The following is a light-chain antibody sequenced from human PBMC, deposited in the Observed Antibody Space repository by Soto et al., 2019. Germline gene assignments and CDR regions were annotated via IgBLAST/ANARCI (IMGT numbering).Light chain of an antibody. J-gene: IGLJ1*01. CDR3: SSYTSSTTLGV. CDR1: SSDVGFYNY. Sequence: QSVLTQPASVSGSPGQSITISCTGTSSDVGFYNYVSWYQQHPGKAPKLMIYEVSYRPSGVSNRFSGSKSGNTASLTISGLQAEDEADYYCSSYTSSTTLGVFGTGTKVTVL. V-gene: IGLV2-14*01. CDR2: EVS.